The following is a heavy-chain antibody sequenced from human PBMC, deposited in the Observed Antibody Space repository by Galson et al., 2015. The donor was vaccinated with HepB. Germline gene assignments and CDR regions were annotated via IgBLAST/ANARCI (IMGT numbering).Heavy chain of an antibody. D-gene: IGHD3-3*01. J-gene: IGHJ5*02. CDR1: GYTFTSYG. CDR3: ARDGARHVLRFLEWPGHQPYNWFDP. Sequence: SVKVSCKASGYTFTSYGISWVRQAPGQGLEWMGWISAYNGNTNYAQKLQGRVTMTTDTSTSTAYMELRSLRSDDTAVYYCARDGARHVLRFLEWPGHQPYNWFDPWGQGTLVTVSS. V-gene: IGHV1-18*04. CDR2: ISAYNGNT.